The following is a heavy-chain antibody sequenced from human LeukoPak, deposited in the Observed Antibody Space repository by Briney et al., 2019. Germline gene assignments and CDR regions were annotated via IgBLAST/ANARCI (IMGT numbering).Heavy chain of an antibody. J-gene: IGHJ5*02. V-gene: IGHV3-66*01. Sequence: PGGFLRLSCAVSGFTVSSNYMSWVRQAPGKGLEWVSVIYSGGSTYYVDSVKGRFTISRDNSKNTLYLQMNSLRAEDTAVYFCARAEGSGWFSRKWFDPWGQGTLVTVSS. D-gene: IGHD6-19*01. CDR3: ARAEGSGWFSRKWFDP. CDR1: GFTVSSNY. CDR2: IYSGGST.